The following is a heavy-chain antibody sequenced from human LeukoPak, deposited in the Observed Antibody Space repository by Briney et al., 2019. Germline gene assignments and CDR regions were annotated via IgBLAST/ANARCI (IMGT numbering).Heavy chain of an antibody. Sequence: SETLSLTCAVYGGSFSDYSWSWIRQPPGKGLEWIGEVTHSGDTNYNPSLKSRVTMSVDTSKNQFSLKLTSVTAADTAVYYCAFSHTTPVAEDNWGQGTLVTVS. D-gene: IGHD6-19*01. V-gene: IGHV4-34*01. J-gene: IGHJ4*02. CDR2: VTHSGDT. CDR1: GGSFSDYS. CDR3: AFSHTTPVAEDN.